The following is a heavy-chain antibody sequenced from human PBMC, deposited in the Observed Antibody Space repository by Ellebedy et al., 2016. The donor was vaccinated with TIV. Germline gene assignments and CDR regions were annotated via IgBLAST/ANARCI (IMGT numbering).Heavy chain of an antibody. CDR1: GFTFTHCW. V-gene: IGHV3-74*01. J-gene: IGHJ2*01. CDR2: INSNGSST. D-gene: IGHD1-26*01. CDR3: ASLYGGRYHDIDWYFDL. Sequence: GESLKISCAASGFTFTHCWMHWVRQVPGKGLEWISRINSNGSSTTYADSVEGRFSISSANAKNTVFMQMNSLRPEDTAVYYCASLYGGRYHDIDWYFDLWGRGTLVTVSS.